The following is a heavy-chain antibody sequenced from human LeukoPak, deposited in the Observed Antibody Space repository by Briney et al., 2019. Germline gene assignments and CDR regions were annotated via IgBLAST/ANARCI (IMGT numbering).Heavy chain of an antibody. V-gene: IGHV1-46*01. J-gene: IGHJ3*01. CDR1: GYTFSNHY. CDR3: AGDSEDYYGAGTYYKQAFDL. CDR2: IYPTGGTT. Sequence: ASVKVSCTASGYTFSNHYLHWIRQAPGQGLQWMGVIYPTGGTTTYAHDFQGRVTMTRDTSATTAYMELSGLRSDDTAVYYCAGDSEDYYGAGTYYKQAFDLWGQGTMVIVSS. D-gene: IGHD3-10*01.